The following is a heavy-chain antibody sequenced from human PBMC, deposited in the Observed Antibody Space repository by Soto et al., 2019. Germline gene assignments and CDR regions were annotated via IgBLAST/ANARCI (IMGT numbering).Heavy chain of an antibody. CDR1: GFTFSSYV. CDR2: ISYDGSNK. CDR3: ARDRVSSVIWYVVGPDY. J-gene: IGHJ4*02. Sequence: QVQLVESGGGVVQPGTSLRLSCAASGFTFSSYVMQWVRRAPGKGLEWVAVISYDGSNKYHIDSVKGRFTISRDNSKNTLYLQMNSLRVEDTAVYYCARDRVSSVIWYVVGPDYWGQGTLVTVSS. V-gene: IGHV3-30-3*01. D-gene: IGHD6-13*01.